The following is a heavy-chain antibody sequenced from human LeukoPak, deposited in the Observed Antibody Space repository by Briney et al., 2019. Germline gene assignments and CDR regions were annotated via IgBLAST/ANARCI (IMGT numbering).Heavy chain of an antibody. CDR3: TREGHSTSSFDY. CDR1: GYTFTGYY. V-gene: IGHV1-2*02. Sequence: ASVNVSCKASGYTFTGYYIHWVRRAPGQGLEWMGWINPFSGVTKYARNFQGRVTMTRDSSISTAYMELSSLRSDDTAVYYCTREGHSTSSFDYWGQGTLVPVSS. J-gene: IGHJ4*02. CDR2: INPFSGVT. D-gene: IGHD6-6*01.